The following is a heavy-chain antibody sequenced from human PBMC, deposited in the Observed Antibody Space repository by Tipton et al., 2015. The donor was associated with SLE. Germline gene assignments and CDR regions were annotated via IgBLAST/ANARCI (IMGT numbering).Heavy chain of an antibody. V-gene: IGHV4-61*01. Sequence: TLSLTCTVSGGSISSGSYYWSWIRQPPGKGLEWIGYIYYSGSTNYNPSLKSRVTISVDTSKNQFSLKLSSVTAADTAVYYCAIQTSGLKGYWGQGTLVTVSS. CDR2: IYYSGST. CDR3: AIQTSGLKGY. J-gene: IGHJ4*02. D-gene: IGHD5-12*01. CDR1: GGSISSGSYY.